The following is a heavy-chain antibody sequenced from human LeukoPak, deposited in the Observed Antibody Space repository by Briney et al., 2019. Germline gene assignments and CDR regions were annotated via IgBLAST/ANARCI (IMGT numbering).Heavy chain of an antibody. V-gene: IGHV4-34*01. CDR1: GGSFSGYY. CDR2: INHSGST. CDR3: ARSYYRYGMDV. Sequence: SETLSLTCAVYGGSFSGYYWSWIRQPPGKGLEWIGEINHSGSTNYNPSLKSRVTISVDTSKNQFSLKLSSVTAADTAVYYCARSYYRYGMDVWGRGTTVTVSS. D-gene: IGHD1-26*01. J-gene: IGHJ6*02.